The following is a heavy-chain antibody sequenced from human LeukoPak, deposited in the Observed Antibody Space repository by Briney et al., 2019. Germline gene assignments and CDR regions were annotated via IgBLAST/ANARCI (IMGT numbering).Heavy chain of an antibody. V-gene: IGHV3-30*18. D-gene: IGHD6-13*01. Sequence: PGRSLRLSCAASGFTFSSYGMHWVRQAPGKGLEWAAVISYDGSNKYYADSVKGRFTISRDNSKNTLYLQMNSLRAEDTAVYYCAKCGEALYSSSWFLDYWGQGTPVTVSS. J-gene: IGHJ4*02. CDR3: AKCGEALYSSSWFLDY. CDR2: ISYDGSNK. CDR1: GFTFSSYG.